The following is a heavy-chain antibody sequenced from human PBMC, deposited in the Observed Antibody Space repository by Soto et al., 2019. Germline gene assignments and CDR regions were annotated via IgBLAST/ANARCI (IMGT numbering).Heavy chain of an antibody. J-gene: IGHJ4*02. CDR3: GTSYGKAWYTY. CDR2: IHNAGSS. Sequence: SETLSLTCSFSGDSVTRHYLTWVRQPPGKGMEWIAHIHNAGSSTYHPSLNIRLTIQVGRSKNQFTLKLTCVTVAETAVNYCGTSYGKAWYTYWGQGTQVTVS. V-gene: IGHV4-59*02. CDR1: GDSVTRHY. D-gene: IGHD6-13*01.